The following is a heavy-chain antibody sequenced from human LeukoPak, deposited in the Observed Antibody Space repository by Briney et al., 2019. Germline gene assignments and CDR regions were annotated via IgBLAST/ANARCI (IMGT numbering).Heavy chain of an antibody. D-gene: IGHD2-2*01. CDR3: ARHGSSSYNWFAP. CDR2: IDPSDSYT. CDR1: GYSFTSYW. J-gene: IGHJ5*02. V-gene: IGHV5-10-1*01. Sequence: GESLKISCKGSGYSFTSYWISWVRQMPGKGLEGMGMIDPSDSYTKYSPSFQGHVTISVDKSISIAYLQWSSLKASDTAMYYCARHGSSSYNWFAPWGKGTLVTVSS.